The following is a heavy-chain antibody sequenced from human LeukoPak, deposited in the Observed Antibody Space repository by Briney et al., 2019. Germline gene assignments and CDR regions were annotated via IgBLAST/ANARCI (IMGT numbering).Heavy chain of an antibody. CDR1: GGSISSSSYY. D-gene: IGHD3-3*01. Sequence: SETLSLTCTVSGGSISSSSYYWGWIRQPPGKGLEWIGSIYYSGSAYYNPSLKSRVTISVDTSKNQFSLKLSSVAAADTAVYYCARSYDTNFDYWGQGTLVTVSS. CDR2: IYYSGSA. J-gene: IGHJ4*02. CDR3: ARSYDTNFDY. V-gene: IGHV4-39*07.